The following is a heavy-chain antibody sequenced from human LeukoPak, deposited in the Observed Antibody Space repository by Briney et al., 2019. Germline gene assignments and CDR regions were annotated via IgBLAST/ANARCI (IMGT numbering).Heavy chain of an antibody. CDR2: ISYDGSNK. J-gene: IGHJ4*02. V-gene: IGHV3-30*04. CDR3: ARDIGLLLPTFYFDY. D-gene: IGHD2-21*02. Sequence: PGGSLRLSCAASGFTFSSYAMSWVRQAPGKGLEWVAVISYDGSNKYYADSVKGRFTISRDNSKNTLYLQMNSLRAEDTAVYYCARDIGLLLPTFYFDYWGQGTLVTVSS. CDR1: GFTFSSYA.